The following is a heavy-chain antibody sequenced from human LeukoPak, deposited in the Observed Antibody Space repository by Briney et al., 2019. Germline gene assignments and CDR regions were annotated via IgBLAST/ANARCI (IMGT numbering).Heavy chain of an antibody. Sequence: GGSLRLSCAASGFTFSSYGMHWVRQAPGKGLEGVAVIWYDGSNKYYADSVKGRFTISRDNSKNTLYLERNSLRAADPAVYYRGKDPTRVGDYGLDYWGQGTLVTVSS. J-gene: IGHJ4*02. V-gene: IGHV3-33*06. CDR1: GFTFSSYG. D-gene: IGHD4-17*01. CDR3: GKDPTRVGDYGLDY. CDR2: IWYDGSNK.